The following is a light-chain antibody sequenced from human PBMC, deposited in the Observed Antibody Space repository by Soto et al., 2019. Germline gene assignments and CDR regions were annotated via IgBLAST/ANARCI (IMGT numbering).Light chain of an antibody. CDR3: CSYAGSYV. CDR2: EGS. V-gene: IGLV2-23*01. J-gene: IGLJ1*01. Sequence: QSALTQPASVSGSPGQSITISCTGTSSDVGSYNIVSWYQQHPDKAPKLMIYEGSKRPSGVSNRFSGSKSGNTASLTISGLQAEDEADYYCCSYAGSYVFGTGTKVTVL. CDR1: SSDVGSYNI.